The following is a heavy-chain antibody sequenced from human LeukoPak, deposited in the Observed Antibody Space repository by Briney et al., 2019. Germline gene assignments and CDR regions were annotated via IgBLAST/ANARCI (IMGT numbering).Heavy chain of an antibody. Sequence: KPGGPLTLPCAASGFPFSNAWMICARQAPGKGLECVGRIKSKADGETTDYAAPVKGTFTITRDNSKNTLYLQMSSLKTEDTAVYYCTTDNWSNLGLWFRNWGQGTLVTVSS. CDR1: GFPFSNAW. J-gene: IGHJ4*02. CDR2: IKSKADGETT. V-gene: IGHV3-15*01. CDR3: TTDNWSNLGLWFRN. D-gene: IGHD3-10*01.